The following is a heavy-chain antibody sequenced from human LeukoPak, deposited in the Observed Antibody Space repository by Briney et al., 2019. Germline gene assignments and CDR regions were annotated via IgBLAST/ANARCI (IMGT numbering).Heavy chain of an antibody. CDR3: ARDAGMTV. J-gene: IGHJ4*02. CDR2: INNDGLST. CDR1: GLTFSRHW. D-gene: IGHD1-20*01. Sequence: GESLRLSCAASGLTFSRHWMHWVRQTPGKGLVWVSRINNDGLSTTYADSVKGRFTISRDNAKNTLYLHMNSLRAEDTAVYYCARDAGMTVWGQGTLVTVSS. V-gene: IGHV3-74*03.